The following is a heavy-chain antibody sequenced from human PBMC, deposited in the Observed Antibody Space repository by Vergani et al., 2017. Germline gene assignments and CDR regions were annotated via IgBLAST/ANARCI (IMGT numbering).Heavy chain of an antibody. Sequence: QVQLQESGPGLVKPSQTLSLTCTVSGGPISSGGYYWSWIRQHPGKGLEWIGYIYYSGSTYYNPSLKSRVTISVDTSKNQFSLKLSSVTAADTAVYYCARESIAALHFDYWGQGTLVTVSS. D-gene: IGHD6-6*01. V-gene: IGHV4-31*03. J-gene: IGHJ4*02. CDR3: ARESIAALHFDY. CDR1: GGPISSGGYY. CDR2: IYYSGST.